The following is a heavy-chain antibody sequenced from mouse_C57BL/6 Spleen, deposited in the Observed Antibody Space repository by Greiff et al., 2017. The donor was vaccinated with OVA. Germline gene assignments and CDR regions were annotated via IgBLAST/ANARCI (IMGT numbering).Heavy chain of an antibody. CDR1: GYTFTSYW. J-gene: IGHJ4*01. D-gene: IGHD4-1*01. V-gene: IGHV1-74*01. CDR3: AMKVRLGSYAMDY. Sequence: QVHVKQPGAELVKPGASVKVSCKASGYTFTSYWMHWVKQRPGQGLEWIGRIHPSDSDTNYNQKFKGKATLTVDKSSSTAYMQLSSLTSEDSAVYYCAMKVRLGSYAMDYWGQGTSVTVSS. CDR2: IHPSDSDT.